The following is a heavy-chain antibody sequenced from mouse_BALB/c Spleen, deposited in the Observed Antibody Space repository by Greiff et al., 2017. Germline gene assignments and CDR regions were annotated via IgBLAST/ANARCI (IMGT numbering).Heavy chain of an antibody. CDR3: ARQGAMITTGVAY. D-gene: IGHD2-4*01. V-gene: IGHV4-1*02. CDR2: INPDSSTI. CDR1: GFDFSRYW. Sequence: EVKLVESGGGLVQPGGSLKLSCAASGFDFSRYWMSWVRQAPGKGLEWIGEINPDSSTINYTPSLKDKFIISRDNAKNTLYLQMSKVRSEDTALYYCARQGAMITTGVAYWGQGTLVTVSA. J-gene: IGHJ3*01.